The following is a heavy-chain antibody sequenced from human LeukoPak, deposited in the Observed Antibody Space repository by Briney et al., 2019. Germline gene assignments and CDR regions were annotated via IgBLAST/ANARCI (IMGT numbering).Heavy chain of an antibody. CDR2: ITNSGTT. J-gene: IGHJ3*01. CDR1: GDSLTSRGFY. V-gene: IGHV4-31*03. D-gene: IGHD3-9*01. Sequence: SQTLSLTCNVSGDSLTSRGFYWSWLRHLPGRGLEWLGHITNSGTTSYNPSLKGRLTIERDTSKNQFSLGLTFATAADTAIYYCARDNILTSSPDAFDFWGQGTLVTVSS. CDR3: ARDNILTSSPDAFDF.